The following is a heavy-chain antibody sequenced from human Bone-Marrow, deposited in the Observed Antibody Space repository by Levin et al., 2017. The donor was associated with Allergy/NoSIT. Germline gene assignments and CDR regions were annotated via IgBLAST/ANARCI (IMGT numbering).Heavy chain of an antibody. CDR1: GYTFTSYY. Sequence: ASVKVSCKASGYTFTSYYMHWVRQAPGQGLEWMGIINPSGGSTSYAQKFQGRVTMTRDTSTSTVYMELSSLRSEDTAVYYCARDRYTVVTPSWYFDLWGRGTLVTVSS. V-gene: IGHV1-46*01. J-gene: IGHJ2*01. CDR2: INPSGGST. CDR3: ARDRYTVVTPSWYFDL. D-gene: IGHD4-23*01.